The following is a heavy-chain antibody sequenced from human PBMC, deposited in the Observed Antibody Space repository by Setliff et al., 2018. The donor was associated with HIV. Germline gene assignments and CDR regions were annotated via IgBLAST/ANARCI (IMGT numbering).Heavy chain of an antibody. CDR1: GYTFTAYY. Sequence: ASVKVSCKASGYTFTAYYIHWVRQAPGQGLEWMGWINSNNGGTKYAQNFQGRVTMTRDTSITTAYMELSRLISDDTAVYYCARASSGYESRGLFDYWGQGRLVTVS. V-gene: IGHV1-2*02. J-gene: IGHJ4*02. D-gene: IGHD5-12*01. CDR3: ARASSGYESRGLFDY. CDR2: INSNNGGT.